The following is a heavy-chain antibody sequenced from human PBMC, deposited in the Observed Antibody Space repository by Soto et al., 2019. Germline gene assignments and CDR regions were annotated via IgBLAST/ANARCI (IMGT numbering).Heavy chain of an antibody. Sequence: QVQLVQSGAEVKKPGASVKVSCKASGYTFTSYGISWVRQAPGQGLEWMGWIRAYNGNTNYAQKLQGRVTMTTDTSTSTAYRELRRLRSDDTAVYYCARDRGSYALDYWGQGTLVTVSS. CDR2: IRAYNGNT. CDR3: ARDRGSYALDY. J-gene: IGHJ4*02. D-gene: IGHD1-26*01. V-gene: IGHV1-18*01. CDR1: GYTFTSYG.